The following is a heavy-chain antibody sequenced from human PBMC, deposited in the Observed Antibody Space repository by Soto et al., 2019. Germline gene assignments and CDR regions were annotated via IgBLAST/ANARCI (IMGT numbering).Heavy chain of an antibody. CDR3: ARDFSPSSSRVGPSPLDY. D-gene: IGHD6-6*01. V-gene: IGHV3-21*01. Sequence: GGSLRLSCAASGFTFSSYSMNWVRQAPGKGLEWVSSISSSSSYIYYADSVKGRFTISRDNAKNSLYLQMNSLRAEDTAVYYCARDFSPSSSRVGPSPLDYWGQGTLVTVSS. CDR1: GFTFSSYS. CDR2: ISSSSSYI. J-gene: IGHJ4*02.